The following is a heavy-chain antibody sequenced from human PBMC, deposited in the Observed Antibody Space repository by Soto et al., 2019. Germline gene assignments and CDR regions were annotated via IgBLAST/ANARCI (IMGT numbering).Heavy chain of an antibody. CDR3: ARSEGRTYYDFWRGYYYYGMDG. Sequence: ASLKFSCKASGYTFTSSHMHWAPHTPGQGLEWMGIINPSGGSTSYAQKFQGRVTMTRDTSTSTVYLELSSMRSEDTAVYYCARSEGRTYYDFWRGYYYYGMDGWGQGTTVTVSS. D-gene: IGHD3-3*01. CDR2: INPSGGST. CDR1: GYTFTSSH. J-gene: IGHJ6*02. V-gene: IGHV1-46*01.